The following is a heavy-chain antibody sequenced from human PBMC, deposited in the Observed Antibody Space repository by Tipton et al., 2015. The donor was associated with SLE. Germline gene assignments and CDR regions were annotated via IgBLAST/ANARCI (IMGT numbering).Heavy chain of an antibody. CDR1: GFTFSSYG. CDR3: AKDRYSSSWYGEGYNWFDP. D-gene: IGHD6-13*01. J-gene: IGHJ5*02. CDR2: ISGSGGST. V-gene: IGHV3-23*01. Sequence: SGFTFSSYGMSWVRQAPGKGLEWVSAISGSGGSTYYADSVKGRFTISRDNSKNTLYLQMNSLRAEDTAVYYCAKDRYSSSWYGEGYNWFDPWGQGTLVTVSS.